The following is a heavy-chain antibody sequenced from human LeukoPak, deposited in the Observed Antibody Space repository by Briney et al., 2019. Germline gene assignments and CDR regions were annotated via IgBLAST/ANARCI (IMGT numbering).Heavy chain of an antibody. D-gene: IGHD1-26*01. CDR3: ARDRNTGSSYENLFEY. V-gene: IGHV3-74*01. CDR1: GFTFSSYW. CDR2: INSDGSIT. Sequence: PGGSLRLSCAASGFTFSSYWMHWVRHAPGKGLVWVSRINSDGSITSYADSVKGRFTISRDNAKNTLYLQMNSLRAEDTSVYYCARDRNTGSSYENLFEYWGQGSLVSVSS. J-gene: IGHJ4*02.